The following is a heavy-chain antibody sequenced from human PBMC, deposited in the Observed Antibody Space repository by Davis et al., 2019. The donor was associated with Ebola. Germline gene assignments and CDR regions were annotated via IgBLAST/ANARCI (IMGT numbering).Heavy chain of an antibody. CDR3: AHRRLQGAFDY. D-gene: IGHD4-11*01. J-gene: IGHJ4*02. CDR2: IYWDDDK. V-gene: IGHV2-5*02. CDR1: GFSLSTSGVG. Sequence: SGPTLVKPTQTFSLTCTFSGFSLSTSGVGVGWIRQPPGKALEWLALIYWDDDKRYSPSLKSRLTITKDTSKNQVFLTMTNMDPVDTATYYCAHRRLQGAFDYWGQGTLVTVSS.